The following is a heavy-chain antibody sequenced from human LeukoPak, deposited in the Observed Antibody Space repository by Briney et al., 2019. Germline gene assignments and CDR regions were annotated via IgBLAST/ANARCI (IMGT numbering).Heavy chain of an antibody. CDR2: IYSGGST. D-gene: IGHD3-10*01. CDR3: ARNSPPRYYGSGSYYNDFDY. Sequence: GGSLRLSCAASGFTFSSYSMNWVRQAPGKGLEWVSVIYSGGSTYYADSVKGRFTISRDNSKNTLYLQMNSLRAEDTAVYYCARNSPPRYYGSGSYYNDFDYWGQGTLVTVSS. CDR1: GFTFSSYS. V-gene: IGHV3-53*01. J-gene: IGHJ4*02.